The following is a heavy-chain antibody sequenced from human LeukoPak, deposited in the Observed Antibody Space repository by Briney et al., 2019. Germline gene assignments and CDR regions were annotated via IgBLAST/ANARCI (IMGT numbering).Heavy chain of an antibody. CDR2: IIPIFGTA. D-gene: IGHD5-18*01. CDR1: GGTFSSYA. J-gene: IGHJ6*03. CDR3: ARERGISGYSYGSGYYYYYMDV. Sequence: SVKVSCKASGGTFSSYAISWVRQAPGQGLEWMGGIIPIFGTANYAQKFQGRVTITADESTSTAYMELSSLRSEDTAVYYCARERGISGYSYGSGYYYYYMDVWGKGTTVTISS. V-gene: IGHV1-69*13.